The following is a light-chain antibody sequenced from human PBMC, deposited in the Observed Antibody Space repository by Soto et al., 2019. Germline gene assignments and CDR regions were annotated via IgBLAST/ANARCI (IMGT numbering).Light chain of an antibody. CDR2: GAS. J-gene: IGKJ5*01. Sequence: EIVMTQSPATLSVSPGERVTLSCKASRSVRSNLAWYQQKPGQAPRLLISGASTRATGITDRFSGSGSGTEFTLTINSLEPDDFAVYYCQQRDSWPITFGQGTRLEIK. CDR3: QQRDSWPIT. V-gene: IGKV3-15*01. CDR1: RSVRSN.